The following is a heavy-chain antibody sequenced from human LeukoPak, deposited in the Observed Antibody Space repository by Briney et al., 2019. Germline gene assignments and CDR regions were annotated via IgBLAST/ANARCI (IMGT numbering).Heavy chain of an antibody. CDR3: ARVGLGYCSVGRCNSDGFDI. V-gene: IGHV3-21*01. D-gene: IGHD2-15*01. J-gene: IGHJ3*02. Sequence: GGSLRLSCAASGFTFSGYSMNWVRQAPGKGLEWVSSMSSSSGYIEYAESVRGRFTISRDNAKNSLYLQMNSLRVEDTAIYYCARVGLGYCSVGRCNSDGFDIWGQGTMVTVSS. CDR1: GFTFSGYS. CDR2: MSSSSGYI.